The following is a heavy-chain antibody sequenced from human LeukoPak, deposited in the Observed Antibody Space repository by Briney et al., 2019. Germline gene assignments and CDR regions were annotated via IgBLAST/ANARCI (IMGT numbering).Heavy chain of an antibody. CDR2: MNPTIGNT. CDR3: ASLYYDFWSGYPLYYYYGMDV. V-gene: IGHV1-8*01. D-gene: IGHD3-3*01. Sequence: VSVKVSCKASGYTFTNYDINWVRQATGQGLEWMGWMNPTIGNTGYAQKFQGRVTMTRNTSISTAYMELSSLRSEDTAVYYCASLYYDFWSGYPLYYYYGMDVWGQGTTVTVSS. CDR1: GYTFTNYD. J-gene: IGHJ6*02.